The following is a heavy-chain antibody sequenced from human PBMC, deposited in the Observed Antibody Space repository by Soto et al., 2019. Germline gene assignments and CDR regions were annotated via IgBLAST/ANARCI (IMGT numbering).Heavy chain of an antibody. D-gene: IGHD3-22*01. Sequence: ASVKVSCKASGYTFTSYCISWVLQAPGQGLEWMGWISAYNGNTNYAQKLQGRVTMTTDTSTSTAYMELRSLRSDDTAVYYCARGPYYYDSSGYSVYWGQGTLVTVSS. CDR2: ISAYNGNT. CDR1: GYTFTSYC. J-gene: IGHJ4*02. V-gene: IGHV1-18*04. CDR3: ARGPYYYDSSGYSVY.